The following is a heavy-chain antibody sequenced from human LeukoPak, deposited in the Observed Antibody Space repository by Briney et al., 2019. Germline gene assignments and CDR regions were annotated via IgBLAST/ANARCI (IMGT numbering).Heavy chain of an antibody. CDR2: IKSKTDGGTT. CDR3: TTSYCSGGSCHLSGY. CDR1: GFTFSSYA. D-gene: IGHD2-15*01. Sequence: PGGSLRLSCAASGFTFSSYAMSWVRQAPGKGLEWVGRIKSKTDGGTTDYAAPVKGRFTISRDDSKNTLYLQMNSLKTEDTAVYYCTTSYCSGGSCHLSGYWGQGTLVTVSS. V-gene: IGHV3-15*01. J-gene: IGHJ4*02.